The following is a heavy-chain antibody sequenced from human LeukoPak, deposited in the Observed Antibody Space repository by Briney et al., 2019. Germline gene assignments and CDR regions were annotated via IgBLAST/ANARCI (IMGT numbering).Heavy chain of an antibody. V-gene: IGHV4-34*01. CDR1: GGSFSGYY. CDR3: ARDARVQKWFGEVIMTTTYYFDD. D-gene: IGHD3-10*01. CDR2: INHSGSA. Sequence: SETLSLTCAVYGGSFSGYYWSWIRQPPGKGLEWIGEINHSGSAYYNPSLKSRVTISVDTSKNQFSLKLTSVTAADTAVYYCARDARVQKWFGEVIMTTTYYFDDWGQGTLVTVSS. J-gene: IGHJ4*02.